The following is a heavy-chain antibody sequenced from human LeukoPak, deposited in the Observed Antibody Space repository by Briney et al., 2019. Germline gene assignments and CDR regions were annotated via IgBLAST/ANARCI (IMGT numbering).Heavy chain of an antibody. CDR3: ARLNGGSGPV. D-gene: IGHD3-10*01. Sequence: SETLSLTCTVSGVSISSSDYYWGWLRQPPGKGLEWVVSSYYSGSTYYNPSLKSRVTISLYTSKNQISLKLSSVTAADPAVYYCARLNGGSGPVWGQGTTVTVSS. CDR2: SYYSGST. J-gene: IGHJ6*02. V-gene: IGHV4-39*01. CDR1: GVSISSSDYY.